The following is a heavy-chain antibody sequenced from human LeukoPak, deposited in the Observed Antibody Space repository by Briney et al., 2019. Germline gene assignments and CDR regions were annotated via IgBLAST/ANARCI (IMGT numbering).Heavy chain of an antibody. CDR1: GYTFTGYY. J-gene: IGHJ4*02. CDR2: INPNSGGT. V-gene: IGHV1-2*02. D-gene: IGHD3-10*01. Sequence: GASVKVSCKASGYTFTGYYMHWVRQAPGQGLEWMGWINPNSGGTNYAQKFQGRVTMTRDTSISTAYMELSRMRSDDTAVYYCARGYMVRGVMLEYYFDYWGQGTLVTVSS. CDR3: ARGYMVRGVMLEYYFDY.